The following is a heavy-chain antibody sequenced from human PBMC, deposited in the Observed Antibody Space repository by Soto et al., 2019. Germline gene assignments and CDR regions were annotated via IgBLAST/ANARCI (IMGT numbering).Heavy chain of an antibody. CDR1: GGTFSSYT. CDR2: IIPILGIA. CDR3: ARDGVGATIRGGYYFDY. J-gene: IGHJ4*02. V-gene: IGHV1-69*04. Sequence: GASVKVSCTASGGTFSSYTISWVRQAPGQGLEWMGRIIPILGIANYAQKFQGRVTITADKSTSTAYMELSSLRSEDTAVYYCARDGVGATIRGGYYFDYWGQGTLVTVSS. D-gene: IGHD1-26*01.